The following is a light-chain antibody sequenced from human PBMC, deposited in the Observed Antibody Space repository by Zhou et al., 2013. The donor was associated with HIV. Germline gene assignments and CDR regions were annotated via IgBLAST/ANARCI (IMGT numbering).Light chain of an antibody. Sequence: EVVLTQSPGTLSLSPGERATLSCRASQSVSSSNLAWYQQKPGQAPRLLIYGASSRATDIPDRFSSSGSGTDFTLTISRLEPEDFAVYYCHQYGTAPTWTFGQGTKVEIK. J-gene: IGKJ1*01. V-gene: IGKV3-20*01. CDR3: HQYGTAPTWT. CDR2: GAS. CDR1: QSVSSSN.